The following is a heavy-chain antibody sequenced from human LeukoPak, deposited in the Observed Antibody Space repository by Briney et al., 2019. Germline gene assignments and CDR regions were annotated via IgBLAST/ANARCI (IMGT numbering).Heavy chain of an antibody. J-gene: IGHJ4*02. CDR2: TRYDGTTK. Sequence: GGSLRLSCEAAGFSFTNYDMHRVRRAPGKGLEWVSFTRYDGTTKYYAESVKGRFTISRDNSRNTLFLQMNSLRAEDTAVYYCAKDEGTLIVVGLDYWGQGTQVTVSS. D-gene: IGHD3-22*01. CDR1: GFSFTNYD. CDR3: AKDEGTLIVVGLDY. V-gene: IGHV3-30*02.